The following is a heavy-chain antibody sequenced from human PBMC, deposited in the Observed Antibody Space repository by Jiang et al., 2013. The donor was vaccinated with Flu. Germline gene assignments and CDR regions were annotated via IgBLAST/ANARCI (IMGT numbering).Heavy chain of an antibody. Sequence: FSNAWMNWVRQAPGKGLEWVGRIKAKLMWDNRLRCTVKGRFTISRDDSKNTLYLQMNSLKTEDTAVYYCTTFDVDIVATKYWGQGTLVTVSS. D-gene: IGHD5-12*01. V-gene: IGHV3-15*07. CDR3: TTFDVDIVATKY. CDR2: IKAKLMWDN. CDR1: FSNAW. J-gene: IGHJ4*02.